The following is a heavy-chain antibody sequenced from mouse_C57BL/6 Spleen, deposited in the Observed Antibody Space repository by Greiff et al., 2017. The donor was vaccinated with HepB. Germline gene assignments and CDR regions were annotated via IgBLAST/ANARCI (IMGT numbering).Heavy chain of an antibody. D-gene: IGHD4-1*01. V-gene: IGHV1-80*01. CDR3: GAGLGAWFAY. Sequence: QVQLKESGAELVKPGASVKISCKASGYAFSSYWMNWVKQRPGKGLEWIGQIYPGDGDTNYNGKFKGKATLTADKSSSTAYMQLSSLTSEDSAVYFCGAGLGAWFAYWGQGTLVTVSA. CDR2: IYPGDGDT. J-gene: IGHJ3*01. CDR1: GYAFSSYW.